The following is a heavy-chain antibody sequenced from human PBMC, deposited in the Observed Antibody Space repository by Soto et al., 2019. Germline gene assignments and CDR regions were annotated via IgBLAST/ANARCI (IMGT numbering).Heavy chain of an antibody. V-gene: IGHV1-69*13. CDR3: ARDSPAGDRWKGYYGMDV. J-gene: IGHJ6*02. CDR2: IIPIFGTA. CDR1: GGTFSSYA. D-gene: IGHD1-1*01. Sequence: GXSVKVCCKASGGTFSSYAISLVRQAPGQGLEWMGGIIPIFGTANYSQKFQGRVTITADESTSTAYMELSSLRSEDTAVYYCARDSPAGDRWKGYYGMDVWGQGTTVTVSS.